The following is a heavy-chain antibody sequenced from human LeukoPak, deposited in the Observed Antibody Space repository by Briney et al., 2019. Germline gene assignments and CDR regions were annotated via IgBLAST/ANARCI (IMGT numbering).Heavy chain of an antibody. Sequence: QPGGSLRLSCAASGFTFSDYRMMWVRQAPRKGQEWVSSISSSSTSIYYADSVKGRFTTSRDNAKNSLFLQINSLRVEDTAVYYCARDTTLYYYDSSGPDYWGQGTLVTVSS. J-gene: IGHJ4*02. CDR2: ISSSSTSI. CDR3: ARDTTLYYYDSSGPDY. D-gene: IGHD3-22*01. CDR1: GFTFSDYR. V-gene: IGHV3-48*01.